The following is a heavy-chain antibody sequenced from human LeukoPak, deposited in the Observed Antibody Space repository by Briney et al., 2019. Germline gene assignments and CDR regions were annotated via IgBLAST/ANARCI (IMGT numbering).Heavy chain of an antibody. Sequence: PGRSLRLSRAASGFTFSAYAMHWVRQAPGKGLEWVAVISYDGSNKYYADSVKGRFTISGDKSKDTLYLQMNSLRPEDTAVYYCARGPGPIAGAKNPFDIWGQGTMVTVSS. CDR3: ARGPGPIAGAKNPFDI. D-gene: IGHD1-26*01. V-gene: IGHV3-30*01. J-gene: IGHJ3*02. CDR2: ISYDGSNK. CDR1: GFTFSAYA.